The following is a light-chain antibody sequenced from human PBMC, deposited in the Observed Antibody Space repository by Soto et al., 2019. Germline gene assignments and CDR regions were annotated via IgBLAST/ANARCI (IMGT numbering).Light chain of an antibody. V-gene: IGLV2-23*01. Sequence: QSALTQRASVSGSPGQSITISCTGTSSDDGSYNLVSWYQQHPGKAPKLMIYEGSKRPSGVSNRFSGSKSGNTASLTISGLQAEDEADYYCCSYAGSSTPVVFGGGTKLTVL. CDR2: EGS. CDR3: CSYAGSSTPVV. J-gene: IGLJ2*01. CDR1: SSDDGSYNL.